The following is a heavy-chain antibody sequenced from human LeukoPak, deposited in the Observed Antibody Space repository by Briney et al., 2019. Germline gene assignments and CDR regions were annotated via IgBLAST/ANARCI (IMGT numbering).Heavy chain of an antibody. CDR1: GFTFSSYG. J-gene: IGHJ4*02. CDR2: ISYDGSNK. D-gene: IGHD2/OR15-2a*01. Sequence: GRSLRLSCAASGFTFSSYGMHWVRQAPGKGLEWVAVISYDGSNKYYADSVKGRFTTSRDNSKDTLYLQMNSLRAEDTAVYYCAKDHGPVIGYFDYWGQGTLVTVSS. CDR3: AKDHGPVIGYFDY. V-gene: IGHV3-30*18.